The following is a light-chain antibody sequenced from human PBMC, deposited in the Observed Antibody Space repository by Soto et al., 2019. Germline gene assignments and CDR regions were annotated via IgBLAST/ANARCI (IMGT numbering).Light chain of an antibody. CDR2: DAS. CDR1: QSVNRN. Sequence: EIVLTQSPATLSLSPGERATLSCRASQSVNRNLAWYRQKPGQAPRLLIYDASNRVTGIPARFSGSGSGTDFTLTISSLEPADFAVYYCQQRSNWPLTFGGGTKVEIK. CDR3: QQRSNWPLT. J-gene: IGKJ4*01. V-gene: IGKV3-11*01.